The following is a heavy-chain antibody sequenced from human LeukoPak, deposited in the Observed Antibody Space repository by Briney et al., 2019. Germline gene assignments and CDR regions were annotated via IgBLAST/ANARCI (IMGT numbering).Heavy chain of an antibody. J-gene: IGHJ4*02. Sequence: GGSLRLSCAASGFTVSDDYLAWVRQAPGTGLEWISVIYGGGATYYADSVKGRFTISRDGSKNMLFLHMTNLSPEDGAVYYCARLLPASRHYFDYWGQGTLVTVSS. D-gene: IGHD2-15*01. V-gene: IGHV3-53*01. CDR2: IYGGGAT. CDR3: ARLLPASRHYFDY. CDR1: GFTVSDDY.